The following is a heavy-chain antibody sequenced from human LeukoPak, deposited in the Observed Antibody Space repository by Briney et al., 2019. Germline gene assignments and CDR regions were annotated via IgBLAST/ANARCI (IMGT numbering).Heavy chain of an antibody. CDR1: GFTFSTYW. CDR2: IHQDGNEK. Sequence: GGSLRLSCAASGFTFSTYWMTWVRQAPGKGLGWVANIHQDGNEKYYVDSVKGRFTISRDNAKNSLYLQMNSLRVEDTAVYYCARGDAFSGDYWGQGTLVTVSS. J-gene: IGHJ4*02. V-gene: IGHV3-7*04. CDR3: ARGDAFSGDY. D-gene: IGHD5-24*01.